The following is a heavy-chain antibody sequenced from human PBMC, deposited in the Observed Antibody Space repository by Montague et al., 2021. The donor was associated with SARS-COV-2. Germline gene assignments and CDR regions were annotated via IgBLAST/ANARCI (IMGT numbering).Heavy chain of an antibody. CDR2: ISSSSSYI. CDR3: ARDQTYYDILTGYLAPADLDAFDI. D-gene: IGHD3-9*01. CDR1: GFTFSSYS. V-gene: IGHV3-21*01. Sequence: SLRLSCAASGFTFSSYSMNWVRQAPGKGLEWVSSISSSSSYIYYADSVKGRFTISRDNAKNSLYLQMNSLRAEDTAVYYYARDQTYYDILTGYLAPADLDAFDIWGQGTMVTVSS. J-gene: IGHJ3*02.